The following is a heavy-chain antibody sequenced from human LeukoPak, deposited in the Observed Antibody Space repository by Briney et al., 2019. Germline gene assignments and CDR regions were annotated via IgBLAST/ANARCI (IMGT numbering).Heavy chain of an antibody. CDR1: GVSISSTSYY. V-gene: IGHV4-39*07. J-gene: IGHJ4*02. D-gene: IGHD6-13*01. CDR3: ARDPASGYSTKRYYFDY. CDR2: IYFSGNT. Sequence: SETLSLTCTVSGVSISSTSYYWGWIRQPPGEGLEWIGTIYFSGNTYYNLSLRSRVTISVDTSKNQFSLKLTSVTAADTAVYFCARDPASGYSTKRYYFDYWGQGTLVTVSS.